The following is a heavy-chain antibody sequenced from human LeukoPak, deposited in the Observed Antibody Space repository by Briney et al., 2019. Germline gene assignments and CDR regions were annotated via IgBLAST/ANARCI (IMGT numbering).Heavy chain of an antibody. J-gene: IGHJ5*02. V-gene: IGHV1-2*02. CDR2: INPKSGVT. CDR1: GYTFTGYY. CDR3: ARDLAAISTGSHNWFDP. Sequence: ASVRVSCKASGYTFTGYYMHWVRQAPGQGLEWMGWINPKSGVTKYAQKFQGRVTMTRDTSISTAFMELSRLTSDDTAVYYCARDLAAISTGSHNWFDPWGQGTLVTVS. D-gene: IGHD2/OR15-2a*01.